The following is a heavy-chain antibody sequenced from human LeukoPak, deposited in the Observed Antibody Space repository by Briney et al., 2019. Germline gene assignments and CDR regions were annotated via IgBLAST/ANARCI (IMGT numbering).Heavy chain of an antibody. CDR2: INPSGGST. CDR3: ARDRGYYYDSSGYYGVEFDY. Sequence: ASVKVSCKASGYTFTSYYMHWVRQAAGQGLEWMGIINPSGGSTSYAQKFQGRVTMTRDTSTSTVYMELSSLRSEDTAVYYCARDRGYYYDSSGYYGVEFDYWGQGTLVTVS. J-gene: IGHJ4*02. V-gene: IGHV1-46*01. CDR1: GYTFTSYY. D-gene: IGHD3-22*01.